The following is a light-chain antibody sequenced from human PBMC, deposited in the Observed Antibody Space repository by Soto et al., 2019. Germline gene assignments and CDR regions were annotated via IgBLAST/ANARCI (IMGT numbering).Light chain of an antibody. CDR3: WLYAGRVDV. V-gene: IGLV2-23*01. Sequence: QSVLTQPASVSGSPGQSITISCTGTSSDVGSYNLVSWYQQHPGKAPKLMIYEGSKRPSGVSNRFSGSKSGNTASLTISGLQAEYEAEYYCWLYAGRVDVFGTGTKVTV. CDR1: SSDVGSYNL. CDR2: EGS. J-gene: IGLJ1*01.